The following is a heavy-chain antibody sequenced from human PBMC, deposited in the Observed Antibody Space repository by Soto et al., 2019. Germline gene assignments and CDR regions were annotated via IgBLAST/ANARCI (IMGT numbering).Heavy chain of an antibody. CDR1: GITFSRHD. V-gene: IGHV3-23*01. D-gene: IGHD6-6*01. CDR2: ISENGGNT. Sequence: EVHLLQSGGGLVQPGGSLRLSCAASGITFSRHDMSWVRLAAGKGLEWVSAISENGGNTYYADSVKGRFTISRDNAKNTLFLQMNSLRVEDTAMYYCAGGVLYDSSLEGSWGQGTLVTVSS. CDR3: AGGVLYDSSLEGS. J-gene: IGHJ5*02.